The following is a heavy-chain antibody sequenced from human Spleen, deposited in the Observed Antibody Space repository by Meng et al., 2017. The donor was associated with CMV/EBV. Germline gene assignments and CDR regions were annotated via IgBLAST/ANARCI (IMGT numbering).Heavy chain of an antibody. CDR1: GGPINSSNW. Sequence: SLTCAVSGGPINSSNWWSWVRQPPGKGLEWMGEIYHSGSTNYNPPLKSRVTTSVDKSKNQFSLKLSSVTAADTAVYYCASSRTNGFDYWGQGTLVTVSS. J-gene: IGHJ4*02. D-gene: IGHD1-14*01. CDR3: ASSRTNGFDY. CDR2: IYHSGST. V-gene: IGHV4-4*02.